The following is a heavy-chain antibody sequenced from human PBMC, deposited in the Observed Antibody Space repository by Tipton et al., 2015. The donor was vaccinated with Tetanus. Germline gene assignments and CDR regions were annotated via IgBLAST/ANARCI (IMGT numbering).Heavy chain of an antibody. Sequence: SLRLSCAASGFTFSDHYMDWVRQSPGKGLEWVSLIYGGGVTYYADSGKGRFTISRDNSKNTVYLQMSSLRAEDTAVYYCARQWDSIGLSAFDIWGQGTMVTVSS. D-gene: IGHD3-22*01. CDR3: ARQWDSIGLSAFDI. V-gene: IGHV3-66*04. CDR1: GFTFSDHY. CDR2: IYGGGVT. J-gene: IGHJ3*02.